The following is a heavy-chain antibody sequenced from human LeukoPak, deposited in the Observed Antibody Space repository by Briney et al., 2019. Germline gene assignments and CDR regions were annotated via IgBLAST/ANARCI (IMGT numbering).Heavy chain of an antibody. CDR2: ISADASKK. V-gene: IGHV3-30*04. CDR3: ANDGSGGWGYAFDL. D-gene: IGHD3-22*01. J-gene: IGHJ3*01. Sequence: VRSLRDSCVASGFTFSTYAMHWVRQAPGKGLDWVAVISADASKKYYADSVKGRFIISRDNSKNTLYVQMDGLRGEDTAVYYCANDGSGGWGYAFDLWGQGTFVTVSS. CDR1: GFTFSTYA.